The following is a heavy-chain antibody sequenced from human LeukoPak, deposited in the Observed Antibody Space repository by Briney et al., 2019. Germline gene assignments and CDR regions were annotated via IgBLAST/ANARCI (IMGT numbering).Heavy chain of an antibody. J-gene: IGHJ4*02. CDR2: IKQDGSEK. CDR1: GFTFSSYW. D-gene: IGHD2-2*02. Sequence: GGSLRLSCAAAGFTFSSYWMSWVRQAPGKGLEWVANIKQDGSEKYYVDSVKGRFTISRDNAKNSLYLQMNSLRAEETAVYYCARDLSCSSTSCYNEAWGQGTLVTVSS. CDR3: ARDLSCSSTSCYNEA. V-gene: IGHV3-7*01.